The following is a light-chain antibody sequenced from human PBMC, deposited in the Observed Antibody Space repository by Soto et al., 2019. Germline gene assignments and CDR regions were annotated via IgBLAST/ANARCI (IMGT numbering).Light chain of an antibody. Sequence: QAVVTQEPSFSVSPGGTVTLTCGLSSGSVSKTHYPSWYQQTPGQAPRTLIYGTDTRTSGVPDRFSGSILGNKAALTITGAQADDESDYYCSSYTSSSTWVFGGGTKVTVL. V-gene: IGLV8-61*01. CDR2: GTD. J-gene: IGLJ3*02. CDR1: SGSVSKTHY. CDR3: SSYTSSSTWV.